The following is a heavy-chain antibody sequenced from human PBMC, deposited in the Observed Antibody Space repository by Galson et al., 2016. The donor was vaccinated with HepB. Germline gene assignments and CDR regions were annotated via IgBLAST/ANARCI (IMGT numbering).Heavy chain of an antibody. CDR2: VYYSGST. CDR1: GGSISSNIYY. D-gene: IGHD5-18*01. CDR3: ACADTGRDGYSYGMDV. Sequence: ETLSLTCAVSGGSISSNIYYWGWIRQPPGKGLEWIGSVYYSGSTYYNPSLKSRVTISVDTSKNQFSLKLNSVTAADTAVYYCACADTGRDGYSYGMDVWGQGTTTTVSS. J-gene: IGHJ6*02. V-gene: IGHV4-39*01.